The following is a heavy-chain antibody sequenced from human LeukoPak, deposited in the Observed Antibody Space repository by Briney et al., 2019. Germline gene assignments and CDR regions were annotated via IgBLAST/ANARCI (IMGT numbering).Heavy chain of an antibody. CDR1: GFTFSSYG. D-gene: IGHD3-3*01. V-gene: IGHV3-30*18. CDR2: ISYDGSNK. CDR3: AKDQVRGEEWDAFDI. J-gene: IGHJ3*02. Sequence: GGSLRLSCAASGFTFSSYGMHWVRQAPGKGLEWVAVISYDGSNKYYADSVKGRFTISRDNSKNTLYLQMNSLRAEDTAVYYCAKDQVRGEEWDAFDIWGQGTMVTVSS.